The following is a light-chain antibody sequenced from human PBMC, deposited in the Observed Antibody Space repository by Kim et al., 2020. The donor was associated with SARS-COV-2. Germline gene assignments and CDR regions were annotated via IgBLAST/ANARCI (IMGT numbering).Light chain of an antibody. J-gene: IGKJ1*01. Sequence: ELVLTQSPGTLSLSPGERATLSCRASQTVSSNYLSWYQHRSGQAPRLLIYAASSRATGIPDRFSGSGSGTDFTLTISRLGPEDFAVYFCQQYQTFGQGTKVDIK. CDR2: AAS. CDR3: QQYQT. CDR1: QTVSSNY. V-gene: IGKV3-20*01.